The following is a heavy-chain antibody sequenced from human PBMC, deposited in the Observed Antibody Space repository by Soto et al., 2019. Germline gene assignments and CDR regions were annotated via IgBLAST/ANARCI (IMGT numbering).Heavy chain of an antibody. V-gene: IGHV3-7*01. Sequence: PGGSLRLSCAASGFTFSSYWMSWVRQAPGKGLEWVANIKQDGSEKYYVDSVKGRFTISRDNAKNSLYLQMNSLRAEDTAVYYCARGKTEVLRFLEWFPPADYWGQGTLVTVSS. D-gene: IGHD3-3*01. CDR2: IKQDGSEK. J-gene: IGHJ4*02. CDR3: ARGKTEVLRFLEWFPPADY. CDR1: GFTFSSYW.